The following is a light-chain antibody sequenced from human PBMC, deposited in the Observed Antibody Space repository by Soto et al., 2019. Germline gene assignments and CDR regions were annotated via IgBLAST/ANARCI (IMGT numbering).Light chain of an antibody. CDR2: EVR. J-gene: IGLJ1*01. V-gene: IGLV2-14*01. Sequence: QSVLTQPASVSGSPGQSITIACSGTTNDVGGYDFVSWYQQHPGKAPKLLIYEVRKRPSGVSSRFSGSKSGNTASLTISGLQVEDEADYYCSSYTTSSTPYYVFGTGTKVTVL. CDR1: TNDVGGYDF. CDR3: SSYTTSSTPYYV.